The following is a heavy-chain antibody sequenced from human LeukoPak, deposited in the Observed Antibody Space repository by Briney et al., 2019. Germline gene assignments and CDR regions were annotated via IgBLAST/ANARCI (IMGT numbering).Heavy chain of an antibody. D-gene: IGHD3-22*01. J-gene: IGHJ6*02. CDR1: RFTFGSYG. CDR3: ARGQDYYDSSGYYALPDYYGMDV. CDR2: IKEDGSDT. V-gene: IGHV3-7*01. Sequence: AGSLRLSCAASRFTFGSYGMHWVRQAPGKGLEWVASIKEDGSDTYYVDSVKGRFTIARDNAKNSLYLQMNSLRAEDTAVYYCARGQDYYDSSGYYALPDYYGMDVWGQGTTVTVSS.